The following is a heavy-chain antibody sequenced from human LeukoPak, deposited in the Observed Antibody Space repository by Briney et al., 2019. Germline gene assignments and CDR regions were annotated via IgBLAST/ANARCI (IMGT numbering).Heavy chain of an antibody. CDR2: IYTPGST. J-gene: IGHJ5*02. CDR3: ARVSLRTPRRSIVVSIPFDP. Sequence: SETLSLTCTVSGGSISSYYWTWIRQPAGKGLEWIGRIYTPGSTNYNPSLKSRVTMSLDTSKNQFSLKLSSVTAADTAVYYCARVSLRTPRRSIVVSIPFDPWGQGTLVTVSS. D-gene: IGHD2-15*01. CDR1: GGSISSYY. V-gene: IGHV4-4*07.